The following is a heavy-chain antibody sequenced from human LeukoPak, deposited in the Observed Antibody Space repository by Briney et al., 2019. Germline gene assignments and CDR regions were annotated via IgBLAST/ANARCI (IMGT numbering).Heavy chain of an antibody. CDR1: GGLISRIEYY. Sequence: PSETLSLTCTVSGGLISRIEYYWSWIRQSPVKGLEWLGHIYHTGTTLYSPHLNNRLTVSVDSSRNQFSLTLNSVTAADTAVYYCASVSVWKLATHPGGSFDYWGRGILVTVSS. CDR3: ASVSVWKLATHPGGSFDY. V-gene: IGHV4-30-4*01. CDR2: IYHTGTT. J-gene: IGHJ4*02. D-gene: IGHD2-15*01.